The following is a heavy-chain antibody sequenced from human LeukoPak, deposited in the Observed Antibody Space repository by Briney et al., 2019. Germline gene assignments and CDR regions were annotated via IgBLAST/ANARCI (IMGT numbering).Heavy chain of an antibody. Sequence: GGSLRLSCAASGFTFSSSWMHWVRQAPGKGLVWVSRINTDGISTSYADSVKGRFTISRDNAKNTLYLQMNSLRAEDTAVYYCARAGDYYYYYMDVWGKGTTVTVSS. D-gene: IGHD1-26*01. CDR3: ARAGDYYYYYMDV. CDR1: GFTFSSSW. J-gene: IGHJ6*03. V-gene: IGHV3-74*01. CDR2: INTDGIST.